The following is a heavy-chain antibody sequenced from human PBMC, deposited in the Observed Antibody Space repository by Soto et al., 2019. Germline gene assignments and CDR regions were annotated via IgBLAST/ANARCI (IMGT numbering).Heavy chain of an antibody. CDR2: ISGTSTTT. Sequence: GGSLRLSCAAYGFTFSSYAMTWVRQAPGKGLEWVSTISGTSTTTYYADSVKGRFTISRDNSKNTLYLQMNSLRTEDTAVYYCVKAVYLLEFDYWGQGTLVTVSS. CDR3: VKAVYLLEFDY. J-gene: IGHJ4*02. CDR1: GFTFSSYA. D-gene: IGHD2-8*01. V-gene: IGHV3-23*01.